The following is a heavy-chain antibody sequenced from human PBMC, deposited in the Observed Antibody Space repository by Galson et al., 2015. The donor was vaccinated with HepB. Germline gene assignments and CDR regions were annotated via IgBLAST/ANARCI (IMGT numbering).Heavy chain of an antibody. CDR2: ISYDGSNK. CDR1: GFTFSSYG. Sequence: SLRLSCAASGFTFSSYGMHWVRQAPGKGLEWVAVISYDGSNKYYADSVKGRFTISRDNSKNTLYLQMNSLRAEDTAVYYCAKDPHSSSNWFDPWGQGTLVTVSS. CDR3: AKDPHSSSNWFDP. J-gene: IGHJ5*02. D-gene: IGHD6-13*01. V-gene: IGHV3-30*18.